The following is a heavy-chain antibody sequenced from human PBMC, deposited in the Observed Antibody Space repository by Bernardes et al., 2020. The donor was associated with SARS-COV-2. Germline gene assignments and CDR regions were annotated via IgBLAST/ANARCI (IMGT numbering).Heavy chain of an antibody. D-gene: IGHD1-26*01. CDR2: ISATSPSM. CDR1: GFTFDRYG. J-gene: IGHJ6*02. V-gene: IGHV3-48*04. CDR3: ARAALLGATPGYNDYYYVLDA. Sequence: GGSLRLPCEASGFTFDRYGMHWVRQVPGRGLEWLSYISATSPSMYYADSVKGRFTISRDNAKKSLFLQMNSLRVDDTAVYHCARAALLGATPGYNDYYYVLDAWGQGTTVTVA.